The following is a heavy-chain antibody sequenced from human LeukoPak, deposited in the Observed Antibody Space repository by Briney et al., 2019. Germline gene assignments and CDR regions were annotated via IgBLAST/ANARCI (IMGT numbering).Heavy chain of an antibody. CDR3: ASVEKDCSSTSCYLVFDY. D-gene: IGHD2-2*01. J-gene: IGHJ4*02. Sequence: SETLSLTCTVSGGSISSYHWSWIRQPPGKGLEWIGYIYYSGSTNYNPSLKSRVTISVDTSKNQFSLELSSVTAADTAVYYCASVEKDCSSTSCYLVFDYWGQGTLVTVSS. CDR2: IYYSGST. V-gene: IGHV4-59*01. CDR1: GGSISSYH.